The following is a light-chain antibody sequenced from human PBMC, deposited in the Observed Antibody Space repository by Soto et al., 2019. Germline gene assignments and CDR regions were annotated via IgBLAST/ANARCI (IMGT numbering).Light chain of an antibody. V-gene: IGKV3-11*01. CDR1: QSVSSY. Sequence: RAVTQPPGKLCRSPGERDTLSCRASQSVSSYLAWYQQKPGQAPRLLIYDASNRATGIPARFSGRGSGKVFLLSSSTLEPEDSADYSRQQRSSCRFGQGTRLEIK. CDR3: QQRSSCR. CDR2: DAS. J-gene: IGKJ5*01.